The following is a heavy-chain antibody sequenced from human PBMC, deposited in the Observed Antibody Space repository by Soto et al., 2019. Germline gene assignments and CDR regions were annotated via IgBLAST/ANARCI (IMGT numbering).Heavy chain of an antibody. V-gene: IGHV3-30*03. CDR3: ASGPDSSTGYYGPFEY. Sequence: GGSLRLSCAASGFTFNNYGMHWVRQAPGKGLEWVVVISFDGRNPYYAHSEQGLFTISRDNSKNTLCLQMTSLRPEDTAVYYCASGPDSSTGYYGPFEYWGQGILVTVSS. D-gene: IGHD3-9*01. CDR1: GFTFNNYG. CDR2: ISFDGRNP. J-gene: IGHJ4*02.